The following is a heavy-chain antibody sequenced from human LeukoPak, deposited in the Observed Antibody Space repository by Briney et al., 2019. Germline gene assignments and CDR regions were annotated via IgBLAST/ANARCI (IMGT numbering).Heavy chain of an antibody. CDR2: IFDSGST. V-gene: IGHV4-30-2*01. Sequence: SETLSLTCAVSGGSISSGAYSWSWIRQPPGKGLEWIGYIFDSGSTYYNASLKSRVTISVDTSKNLFSLRLSSMTVADTAVYYCAREFWVANAPGSWFDPWGQGIPVTVSS. J-gene: IGHJ5*02. CDR1: GGSISSGAYS. CDR3: AREFWVANAPGSWFDP. D-gene: IGHD3-16*01.